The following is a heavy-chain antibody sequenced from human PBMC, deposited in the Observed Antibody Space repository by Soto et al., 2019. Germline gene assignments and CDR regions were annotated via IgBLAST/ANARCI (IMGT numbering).Heavy chain of an antibody. J-gene: IGHJ3*02. D-gene: IGHD3-3*01. CDR1: GGSISSGGYY. V-gene: IGHV4-31*03. CDR3: ARKDDFWGSAFDI. CDR2: IYYSGST. Sequence: QVQLQESGPGLVKPSQTLSLTCTVSGGSISSGGYYWSWIRQHPGKGLEWIGYIYYSGSTYYNPSLKSRVTISVDTSKNQFSLKVSSVTAADTAVYYCARKDDFWGSAFDIWGQGTMVTVSS.